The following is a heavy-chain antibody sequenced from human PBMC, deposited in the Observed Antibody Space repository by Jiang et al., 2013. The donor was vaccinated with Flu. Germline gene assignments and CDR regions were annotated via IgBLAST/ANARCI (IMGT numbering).Heavy chain of an antibody. CDR2: INPQSGGT. CDR3: ATRLLGSSDFDS. CDR1: AYTFTDDF. J-gene: IGHJ4*02. Sequence: VKVSCRASAYTFTDDFVHWVRQAPGQGLEWMGRINPQSGGTTSAQNFQGRVSMTRDTSINTIYLDLSRLTSDDAAVYYCATRLLGSSDFDSWGQGTLVTVSS. D-gene: IGHD6-6*01. V-gene: IGHV1-2*02.